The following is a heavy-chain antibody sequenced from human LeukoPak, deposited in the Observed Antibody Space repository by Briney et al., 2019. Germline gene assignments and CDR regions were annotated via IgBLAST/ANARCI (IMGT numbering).Heavy chain of an antibody. CDR3: AKVPYYYGSGSYSDY. Sequence: GGSLRLSCAGSGFTFSNAWMSWVRQAPGKGLEWVSAISGSGGSTYYADSVKGRFTISRDNSKNTLYLQMNSLRAEDTAVYYCAKVPYYYGSGSYSDYWGQGTLVTVSS. V-gene: IGHV3-23*01. J-gene: IGHJ4*02. D-gene: IGHD3-10*01. CDR2: ISGSGGST. CDR1: GFTFSNAW.